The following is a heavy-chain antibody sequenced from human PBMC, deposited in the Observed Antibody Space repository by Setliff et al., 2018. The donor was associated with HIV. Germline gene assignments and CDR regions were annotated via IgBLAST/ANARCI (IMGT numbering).Heavy chain of an antibody. Sequence: GGSLRLSCVASGFTFSTHSMSWVRQAPGKGLEWISYISFSSSVIYYADSVKGRFTISRDNAKNSQYLQMNRLRAEDTAVYYCAGWGGEVLRWFGEGLFFDYWGQGTLVTSPQ. J-gene: IGHJ4*02. D-gene: IGHD3-10*01. CDR2: ISFSSSVI. CDR3: AGWGGEVLRWFGEGLFFDY. CDR1: GFTFSTHS. V-gene: IGHV3-48*04.